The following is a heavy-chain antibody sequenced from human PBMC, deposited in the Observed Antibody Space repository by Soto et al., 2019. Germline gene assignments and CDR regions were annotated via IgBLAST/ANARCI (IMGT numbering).Heavy chain of an antibody. CDR2: IIPIFGTA. Sequence: QVQLVQSGAEVKKPGSSVKVSCKASGGTFSSYAISWVRQAPGQGLEWMGGIIPIFGTANYAQKFQGRVTITADESTSTADMELRSLRSEDTAVYYCARLTYYYDSSGTIDWFDPWGQGTLVTVSS. J-gene: IGHJ5*02. V-gene: IGHV1-69*01. CDR3: ARLTYYYDSSGTIDWFDP. CDR1: GGTFSSYA. D-gene: IGHD3-22*01.